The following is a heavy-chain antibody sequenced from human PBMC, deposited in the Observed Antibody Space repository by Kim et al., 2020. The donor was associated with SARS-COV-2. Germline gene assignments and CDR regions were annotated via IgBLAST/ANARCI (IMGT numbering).Heavy chain of an antibody. J-gene: IGHJ5*01. CDR1: GGSISSWDYH. V-gene: IGHV4-39*07. CDR3: TREYFDSTTSYSGWFGS. Sequence: SETLSLTCTVAGGSISSWDYHLGWLQRGRGLDRVWIINKKGTRESNNDWCLQSRVTISVDPSKNQIFLNMRSMTVADTDVYFCTREYFDSTTSYSGWFGSWGQLPLVTVSS. CDR2: KKGTRES. D-gene: IGHD3-22*01.